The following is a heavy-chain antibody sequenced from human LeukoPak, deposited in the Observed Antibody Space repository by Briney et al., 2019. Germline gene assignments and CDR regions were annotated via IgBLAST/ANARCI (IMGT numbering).Heavy chain of an antibody. D-gene: IGHD3-3*01. CDR1: GYTFTGYY. CDR3: ARGVYDFWSDPFDY. V-gene: IGHV1-2*02. Sequence: ASVKVSCKASGYTFTGYYMHWVRQAPGQGLEWMGWINPNSGGTNYAQKFQGRVTMTRDTSISTAYMELSRLRSDDTAVYCCARGVYDFWSDPFDYWGQGTLVTVSS. J-gene: IGHJ4*02. CDR2: INPNSGGT.